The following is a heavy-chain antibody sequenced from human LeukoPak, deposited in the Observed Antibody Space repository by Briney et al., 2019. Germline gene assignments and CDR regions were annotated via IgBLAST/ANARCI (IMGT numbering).Heavy chain of an antibody. V-gene: IGHV3-30*04. CDR1: GFNFSNYA. J-gene: IGHJ3*02. CDR2: ISYDGRNK. D-gene: IGHD2-15*01. Sequence: PGRSLRLSCAASGFNFSNYAIHGVRQAPGKGLEWVAVISYDGRNKLYADSVKGRFTISRDNSKNTLYLQMNSLRVEDTAVYYCAREKGYCSGGSCPDAFDIWGQGTMVTVSS. CDR3: AREKGYCSGGSCPDAFDI.